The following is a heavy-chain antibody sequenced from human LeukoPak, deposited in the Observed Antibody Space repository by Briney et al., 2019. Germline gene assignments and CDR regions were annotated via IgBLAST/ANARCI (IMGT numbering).Heavy chain of an antibody. V-gene: IGHV4-59*01. Sequence: TPSETLSLTCTVSAGSISSYYWSWIRQPPGKGPEWIGYIYYSGSTNYNPSLESRVTISVDTSKNQFSLKLSSVTAADTAVYYCARVRDFWSGYDYWGQGTLVTVSS. CDR3: ARVRDFWSGYDY. J-gene: IGHJ4*02. CDR2: IYYSGST. D-gene: IGHD3-3*01. CDR1: AGSISSYY.